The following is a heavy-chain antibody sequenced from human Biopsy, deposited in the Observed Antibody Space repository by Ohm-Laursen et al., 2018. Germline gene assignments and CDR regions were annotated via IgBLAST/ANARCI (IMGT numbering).Heavy chain of an antibody. V-gene: IGHV3-23*01. CDR3: AKGYGPDNRFDP. J-gene: IGHJ5*02. CDR2: ITGSGGST. CDR1: GFTFSTYA. Sequence: SLRLSCSASGFTFSTYAMTWVRQAPGEGLEWVSSITGSGGSTYYPDSVKGRFTISRDNSKNSLYLQMNSLRAEDTAVYYCAKGYGPDNRFDPWGQGTRVTVS. D-gene: IGHD3-16*01.